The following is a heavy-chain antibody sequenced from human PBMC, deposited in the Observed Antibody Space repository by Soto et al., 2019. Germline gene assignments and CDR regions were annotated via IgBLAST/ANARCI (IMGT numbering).Heavy chain of an antibody. D-gene: IGHD3-10*01. Sequence: GASVKVSCKASGYTFTSYAMHWVRQAPGQRLEWMGWVNAGNGNTKYSQKFQGRVTITRDTSASTAYMELSSLRSEDTAVYYCARDGGFGELTCPWYWGQGTLVTVSS. V-gene: IGHV1-3*01. CDR3: ARDGGFGELTCPWY. J-gene: IGHJ4*02. CDR2: VNAGNGNT. CDR1: GYTFTSYA.